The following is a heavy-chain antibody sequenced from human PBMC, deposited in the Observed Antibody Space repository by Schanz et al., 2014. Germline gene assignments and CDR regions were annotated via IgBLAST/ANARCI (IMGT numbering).Heavy chain of an antibody. CDR3: AKFLYDDPS. V-gene: IGHV4-61*05. D-gene: IGHD3-3*01. J-gene: IGHJ5*02. CDR2: IHQSGGT. Sequence: QLQLQESGPGLVKPSETLSLTCTVSGGSISSSSYYWGWIRQPPGKGLEWIGYIHQSGGTNYNPPLKSRATILVDTSKNQFSLRLTSLTAADTAVYYCAKFLYDDPSWGQGTLVTVSS. CDR1: GGSISSSSYY.